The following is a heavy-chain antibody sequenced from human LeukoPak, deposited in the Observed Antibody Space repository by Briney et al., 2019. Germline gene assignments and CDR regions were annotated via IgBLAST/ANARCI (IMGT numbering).Heavy chain of an antibody. CDR3: ARQLWFPSYGVDP. CDR1: GGSISSSSYY. CDR2: IYYSGST. J-gene: IGHJ5*02. V-gene: IGHV4-39*01. Sequence: PSETLSLTCTVSGGSISSSSYYWGWIRQPPGKGLEWIGSIYYSGSTYYSPSLKSRVTISVDTSKNQFSLKLSSVTAADTAVYYCARQLWFPSYGVDPWGQGTLVTVSS. D-gene: IGHD3-10*01.